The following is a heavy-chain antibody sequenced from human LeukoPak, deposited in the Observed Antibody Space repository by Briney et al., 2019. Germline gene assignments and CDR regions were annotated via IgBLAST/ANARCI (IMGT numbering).Heavy chain of an antibody. D-gene: IGHD3-10*01. V-gene: IGHV3-7*01. CDR1: GCTFSSYA. CDR2: INPGGSDH. CDR3: ARDDGSSCFSY. J-gene: IGHJ4*02. Sequence: WGAPRPSCAAPGCTFSSYAMHWGRQAPGKGAGWVASINPGGSDHYCVDSVKGRFSISRDNAKNSLYLQMNSLRVEDTAMYYCARDDGSSCFSYWGQGALVTVSS.